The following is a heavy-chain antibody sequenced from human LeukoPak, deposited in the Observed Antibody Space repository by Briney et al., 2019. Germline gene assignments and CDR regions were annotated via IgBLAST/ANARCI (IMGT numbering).Heavy chain of an antibody. J-gene: IGHJ5*02. CDR3: ARVDYGDYVAENWFDP. V-gene: IGHV4-4*07. Sequence: PSETLSLTCTVSGGSISSYYWSWIRQPAGKGLEWIGRIYTSGSTNHNPSLKSRVTMSVDTSKNQFSLKLSSVTAADTAVYYCARVDYGDYVAENWFDPWGQGTLVTVSS. CDR2: IYTSGST. CDR1: GGSISSYY. D-gene: IGHD4-17*01.